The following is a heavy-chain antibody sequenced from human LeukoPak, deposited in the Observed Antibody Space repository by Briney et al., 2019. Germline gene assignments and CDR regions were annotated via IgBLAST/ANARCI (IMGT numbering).Heavy chain of an antibody. Sequence: GGSLRLSCAACGFTFSNYAMSWVRQSPGKGLDWVAGINEYGVYTYYADSVKGRFTISRDNSENTLSLQMNGLRAEDTAVYYCARLSGYEKGYVFDIWGQGTMVTVSS. CDR1: GFTFSNYA. CDR3: ARLSGYEKGYVFDI. CDR2: INEYGVYT. V-gene: IGHV3-23*01. D-gene: IGHD5-12*01. J-gene: IGHJ3*02.